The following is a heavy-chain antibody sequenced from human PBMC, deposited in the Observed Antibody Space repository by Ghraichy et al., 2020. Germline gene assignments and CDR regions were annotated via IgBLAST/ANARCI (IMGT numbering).Heavy chain of an antibody. CDR2: VFSGGST. J-gene: IGHJ4*02. Sequence: GESLNISCAASGFTVSSSYMSWVRQAPEKGLEWVSVVFSGGSTYYADSVKGRFTISRDNSKNTLYLQMNSLRPEDTAVYYCARDQGGDYFFDLWGQGTLVTVSS. CDR1: GFTVSSSY. CDR3: ARDQGGDYFFDL. V-gene: IGHV3-66*02. D-gene: IGHD4-17*01.